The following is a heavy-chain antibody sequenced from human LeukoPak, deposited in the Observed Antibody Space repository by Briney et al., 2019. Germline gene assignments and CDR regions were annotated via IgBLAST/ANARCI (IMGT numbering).Heavy chain of an antibody. Sequence: SEALSLTCAVSGDSFSSNYWWNWVRQSPGKGLEWIGEIYHSGTTNYNPSLKSRVSISLDKSKNQLSLKVNSVTAADTAVYYCARDRGGLTYGKDIWGQGTTVTVSS. J-gene: IGHJ6*02. CDR2: IYHSGTT. V-gene: IGHV4-4*02. D-gene: IGHD2-15*01. CDR3: ARDRGGLTYGKDI. CDR1: GDSFSSNYW.